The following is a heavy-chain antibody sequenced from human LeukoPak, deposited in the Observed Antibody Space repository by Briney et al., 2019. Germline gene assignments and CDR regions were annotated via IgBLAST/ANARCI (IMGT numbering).Heavy chain of an antibody. CDR1: GFTFSSYE. D-gene: IGHD2-2*01. J-gene: IGHJ3*02. CDR3: ARDHAYAFDI. V-gene: IGHV3-48*03. CDR2: ISSSGSTI. Sequence: GGSLRLSCAASGFTFSSYEMNWVRQAPGKGLEWVSYISSSGSTIYYADSVKGRFTISRDNAKNSLYLQMNSLRAEDTAVYYCARDHAYAFDIWGQGTLVTVSS.